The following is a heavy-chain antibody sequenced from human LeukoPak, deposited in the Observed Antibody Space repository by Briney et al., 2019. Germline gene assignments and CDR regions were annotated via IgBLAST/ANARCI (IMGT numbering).Heavy chain of an antibody. CDR1: GGSISSGSYY. J-gene: IGHJ6*02. CDR2: IYTSGST. Sequence: TLSLTCTVSGGSISSGSYYWSWIRQPAGKGLEWIGRIYTSGSTNYNPSLKSRVTISVDTSKNQFSLKLSSVTAADTAVYYCARSLKLSSSFAYCYYYGMDVWGQGTTVTVSS. V-gene: IGHV4-61*02. D-gene: IGHD6-6*01. CDR3: ARSLKLSSSFAYCYYYGMDV.